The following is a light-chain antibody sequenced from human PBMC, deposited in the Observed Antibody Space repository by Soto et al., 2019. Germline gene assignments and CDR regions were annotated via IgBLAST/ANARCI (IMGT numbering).Light chain of an antibody. V-gene: IGKV1-39*01. Sequence: DIQMTQSPSSLSASVGDRVTITCRASQSISSYLNSYQQKPGKATKLLIYAASSLQSGVPSRFSGSGSGTYFTLTISSPQPEDFATYYCQQSYSTLGFGGGTKVEIK. CDR3: QQSYSTLG. CDR1: QSISSY. CDR2: AAS. J-gene: IGKJ4*01.